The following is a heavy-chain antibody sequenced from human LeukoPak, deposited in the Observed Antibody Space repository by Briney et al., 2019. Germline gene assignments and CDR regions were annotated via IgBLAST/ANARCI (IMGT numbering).Heavy chain of an antibody. CDR3: ARDRAVTGTGGFFDY. CDR1: GFTFNSYN. CDR2: ISGSGSTI. Sequence: GGSLRLSCAASGFTFNSYNMNWVRQAPGKGLEWVSYISGSGSTIYYADSVKGRFTISRDNAKNSLYLQMNSLRAEDTAVYYCARDRAVTGTGGFFDYWGQGTLVTVSS. V-gene: IGHV3-48*01. J-gene: IGHJ4*02. D-gene: IGHD6-19*01.